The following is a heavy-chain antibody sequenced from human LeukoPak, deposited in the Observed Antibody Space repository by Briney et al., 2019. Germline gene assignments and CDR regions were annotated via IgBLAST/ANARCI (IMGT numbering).Heavy chain of an antibody. Sequence: GGSLRLSCEASGFTYTTYWMSWVRQAPGKGLQWVANIKRDGSEKYYVDSVKGRFTISRDNAKSSLYLQMNSLRAEDTAVYYCARDGKFAYYYYYYMDVWGKGTTVTVSS. CDR1: GFTYTTYW. V-gene: IGHV3-7*01. CDR3: ARDGKFAYYYYYYMDV. CDR2: IKRDGSEK. J-gene: IGHJ6*03.